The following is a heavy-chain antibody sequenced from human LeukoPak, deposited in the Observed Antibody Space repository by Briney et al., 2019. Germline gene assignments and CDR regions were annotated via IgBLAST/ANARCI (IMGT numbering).Heavy chain of an antibody. Sequence: PGGSLRLSCAASGLTFSSYAMHWVRQAPGKGLEWVAVISYDGSNKYYADSVKGRFTISRDNSKNTLYLQMNSLRAEDTAVYYCAREVRVGATTQPYYFDYWGQGTLVTVSS. CDR1: GLTFSSYA. V-gene: IGHV3-30*04. J-gene: IGHJ4*02. D-gene: IGHD1-26*01. CDR2: ISYDGSNK. CDR3: AREVRVGATTQPYYFDY.